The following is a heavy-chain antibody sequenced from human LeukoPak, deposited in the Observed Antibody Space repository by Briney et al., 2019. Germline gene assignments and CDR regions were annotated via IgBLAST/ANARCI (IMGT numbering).Heavy chain of an antibody. Sequence: SETLSLTCTVSGGSISSGDYYWSWIRQPPGKGLEWIGYIYYSGSTYYNPSLKSRVTISVDTSKNQFSLKLSSVTAADTAVYYCARGLRLVDAFDIWGQGTMVTVFS. CDR3: ARGLRLVDAFDI. D-gene: IGHD3-16*01. CDR2: IYYSGST. V-gene: IGHV4-30-4*01. J-gene: IGHJ3*02. CDR1: GGSISSGDYY.